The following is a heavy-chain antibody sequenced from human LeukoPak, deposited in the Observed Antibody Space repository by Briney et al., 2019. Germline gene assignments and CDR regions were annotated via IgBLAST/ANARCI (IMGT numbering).Heavy chain of an antibody. Sequence: GGSLRLSCAASGFTFSSYAMSWVRQAPGKGLEWVSAISGSGGSTYYADSVKGRFTISRDNTKNSLYLQMNSLRAEDTAVLYCARGDDSGYYDYFDYWGQGALVTVSS. D-gene: IGHD3-22*01. CDR2: ISGSGGST. J-gene: IGHJ4*02. CDR3: ARGDDSGYYDYFDY. V-gene: IGHV3-23*01. CDR1: GFTFSSYA.